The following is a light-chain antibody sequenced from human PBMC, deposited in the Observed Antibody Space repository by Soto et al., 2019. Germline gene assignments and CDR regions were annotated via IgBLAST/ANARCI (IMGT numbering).Light chain of an antibody. Sequence: EIVMTQSPATLSVSPGEXATLSCRASQTVSSNLAWYQQKPGQAPRLLIYGASTRATGIPARFSGSGSGTEFTLTISSLQCEDFAVYYCQQYNNWPRTFGQGTKVDIK. CDR3: QQYNNWPRT. J-gene: IGKJ1*01. CDR1: QTVSSN. V-gene: IGKV3-15*01. CDR2: GAS.